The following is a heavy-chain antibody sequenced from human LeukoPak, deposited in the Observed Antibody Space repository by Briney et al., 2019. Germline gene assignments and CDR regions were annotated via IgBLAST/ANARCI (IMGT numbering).Heavy chain of an antibody. V-gene: IGHV5-51*01. CDR1: GYSFNTYW. J-gene: IGHJ3*02. CDR3: ARRHYYDSSADAFDI. CDR2: IYPGDSDT. D-gene: IGHD3-22*01. Sequence: GESLKISCKGSGYSFNTYWIGWVRQMPGKGLEWMGIIYPGDSDTRYSPSFQGQVIISADKSISTAYLQWSSLKASDTAMYYCARRHYYDSSADAFDIWGQGTMVTVSS.